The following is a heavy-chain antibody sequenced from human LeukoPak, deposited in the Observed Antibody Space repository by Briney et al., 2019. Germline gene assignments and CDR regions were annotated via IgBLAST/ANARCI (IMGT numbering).Heavy chain of an antibody. V-gene: IGHV6-1*01. CDR2: TYYRSRWLN. Sequence: SQTLSLTCAISGDSVSSNSATWNWIRQSPSRGLEWLGRTYYRSRWLNDYAVSVKGRITVNPDTSKNQFSLQLHFVSPEDTAVYYCVRDSGMGLDAFDIWGQGTMVTVSS. J-gene: IGHJ3*02. D-gene: IGHD3-10*01. CDR3: VRDSGMGLDAFDI. CDR1: GDSVSSNSAT.